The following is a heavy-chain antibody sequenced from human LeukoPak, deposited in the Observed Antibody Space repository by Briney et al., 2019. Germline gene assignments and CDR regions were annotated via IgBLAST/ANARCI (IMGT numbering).Heavy chain of an antibody. CDR2: IIPIFGTP. CDR1: RGTFSSYP. V-gene: IGHV1-69*05. J-gene: IGHJ3*02. CDR3: ARDLRNWTDVLYAFDI. Sequence: ASVKVSCKASRGTFSSYPISWVRQAPGQGLEWMGGIIPIFGTPNYAQKFQGRVTISTDESTGTAYMELSSLRSEDTAVYFCARDLRNWTDVLYAFDIWGQGTTVTVSS. D-gene: IGHD1-1*01.